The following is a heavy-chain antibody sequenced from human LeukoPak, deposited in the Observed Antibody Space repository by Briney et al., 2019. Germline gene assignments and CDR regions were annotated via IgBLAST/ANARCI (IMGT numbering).Heavy chain of an antibody. J-gene: IGHJ4*02. Sequence: ASVKVSCMASGYTFTGYYMHWVRQAPGQGLEWMGWINPNSGGTNYAQKFQGRVTMTRDTSISTAYMELRRLRLDDTAVYYCAREYSSSALDYWGQGTLVTVSS. CDR1: GYTFTGYY. D-gene: IGHD6-6*01. V-gene: IGHV1-2*02. CDR2: INPNSGGT. CDR3: AREYSSSALDY.